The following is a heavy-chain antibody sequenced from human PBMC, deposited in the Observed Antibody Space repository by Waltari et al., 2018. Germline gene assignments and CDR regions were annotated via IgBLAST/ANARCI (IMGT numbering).Heavy chain of an antibody. D-gene: IGHD1-26*01. V-gene: IGHV3-7*04. CDR1: GFTFTNYW. CDR2: IKEDGSEK. Sequence: EVQLVESGGGLVQPGGSLRLSCATSGFTFTNYWMSWARPAPGKVLGWVANIKEDGSEKDYVDAVKGRFTISEDNAKNSVYLQMSSLRVEDTAVYYCVRAGWELDYWGQGNLVTVSS. CDR3: VRAGWELDY. J-gene: IGHJ4*02.